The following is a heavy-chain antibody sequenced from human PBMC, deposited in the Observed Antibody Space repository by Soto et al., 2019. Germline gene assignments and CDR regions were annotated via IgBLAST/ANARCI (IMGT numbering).Heavy chain of an antibody. Sequence: SETLSVTCTVSGGSISSYYWSWIRQPPGKGLEWIGYIYYSGSTNYNPSLKSRVTISVDTSKNQFSLKLSSVTAADTAVYYCARNYGPGYTFDYWGQGTLVTVS. J-gene: IGHJ4*02. CDR2: IYYSGST. CDR3: ARNYGPGYTFDY. CDR1: GGSISSYY. V-gene: IGHV4-59*08. D-gene: IGHD3-10*01.